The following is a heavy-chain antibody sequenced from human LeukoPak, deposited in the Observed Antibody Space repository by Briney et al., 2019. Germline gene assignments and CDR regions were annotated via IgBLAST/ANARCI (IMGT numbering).Heavy chain of an antibody. CDR1: GYIFTNYW. Sequence: GASLQISCKGSGYIFTNYWIGWVRQLPGQGLEWMGIIYPGDSDTRYNPSFQGQVIISADKSISTAYLQWSSLKASDTAMFYCATAIASAGGLNYWGQGTLVTVSS. D-gene: IGHD6-13*01. CDR2: IYPGDSDT. J-gene: IGHJ4*02. V-gene: IGHV5-51*01. CDR3: ATAIASAGGLNY.